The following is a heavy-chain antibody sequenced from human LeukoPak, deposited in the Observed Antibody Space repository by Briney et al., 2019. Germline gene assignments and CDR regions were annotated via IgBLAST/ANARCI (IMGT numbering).Heavy chain of an antibody. CDR1: GFTFTSYA. J-gene: IGHJ4*02. CDR3: AKGSLRSITFSNFDY. D-gene: IGHD4-11*01. Sequence: GGSLRLSCAASGFTFTSYAMTWVRQAPGKGLEWVSSISGGDSTYYTDSVQGLFTISRDTSKNTLFLQMNSLRAEDTAVYYCAKGSLRSITFSNFDYWGQGTLVTVSS. V-gene: IGHV3-23*01. CDR2: ISGGDST.